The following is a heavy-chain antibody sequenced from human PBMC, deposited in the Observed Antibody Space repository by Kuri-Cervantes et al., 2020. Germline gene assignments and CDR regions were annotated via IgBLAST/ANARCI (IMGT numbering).Heavy chain of an antibody. CDR1: GYRFSTDW. Sequence: KVSCKGFGYRFSTDWIVWVRQMPGKDLEWMGTIYPGDTDTTYSASFQGQVTNSADNSINTAYLQWSSLKASDTAMYYCARREFMEDWGRGTSVTVSS. CDR2: IYPGDTDT. V-gene: IGHV5-51*01. J-gene: IGHJ6*03. CDR3: ARREFMED. D-gene: IGHD3-10*01.